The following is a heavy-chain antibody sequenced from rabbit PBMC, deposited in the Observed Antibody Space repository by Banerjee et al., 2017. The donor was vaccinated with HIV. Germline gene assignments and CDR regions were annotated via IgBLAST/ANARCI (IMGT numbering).Heavy chain of an antibody. CDR3: AREGADSSGYNL. Sequence: QLVESGGGLVTLGGSLKLSCKASGIDFSTYGISWVRQAPGKGLEWIGYIDPVFGIAYYATWVTGRFTISSDNAQNTVDLQMNSLTVADTATYFCAREGADSSGYNLWGPGTLVTVS. J-gene: IGHJ4*01. V-gene: IGHV1S7*01. D-gene: IGHD1-1*01. CDR1: GIDFSTYG. CDR2: IDPVFGIA.